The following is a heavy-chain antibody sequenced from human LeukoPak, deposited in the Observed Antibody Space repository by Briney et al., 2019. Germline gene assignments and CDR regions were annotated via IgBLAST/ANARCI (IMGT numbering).Heavy chain of an antibody. D-gene: IGHD3-10*01. Sequence: SVKVSCKASGGTFSGYAISWVRQAPGQGLEWMGRIIPILGIANYAQKFQGRVTITADKSTSTAYMELSSLRSEDTAVYYCARTYGSGSYYPADYWGQGTLVTVSS. CDR2: IIPILGIA. CDR1: GGTFSGYA. V-gene: IGHV1-69*04. CDR3: ARTYGSGSYYPADY. J-gene: IGHJ4*02.